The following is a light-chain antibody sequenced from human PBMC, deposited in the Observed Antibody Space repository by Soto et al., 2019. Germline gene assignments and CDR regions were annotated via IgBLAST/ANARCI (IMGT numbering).Light chain of an antibody. CDR2: GAS. CDR3: QQYGSSLTWT. Sequence: EIVLTQSPGTLSLSPGERATLSCRASQSVSSSYLAWYQQKPGQAPRLLIYGASSRAPGIPDRFSGSGSGTDFTVTISRLEPEDFAVYYCQQYGSSLTWTFGQGTKVEIK. CDR1: QSVSSSY. V-gene: IGKV3-20*01. J-gene: IGKJ1*01.